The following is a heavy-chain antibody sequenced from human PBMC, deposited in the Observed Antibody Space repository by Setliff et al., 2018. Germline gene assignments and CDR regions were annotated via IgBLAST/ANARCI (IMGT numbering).Heavy chain of an antibody. V-gene: IGHV4-38-2*01. CDR1: GISISSGHY. J-gene: IGHJ3*02. D-gene: IGHD3-3*01. Sequence: TSETLSLTCGVSGISISSGHYWGWIRQPPGKGLEWIATIYHKGRTYYNPSLDSRVTISLDTSKNHFSLRLSSVTAADTAVYYCASPRRDDLDSPFDAFDIWGKGTKVTVSS. CDR3: ASPRRDDLDSPFDAFDI. CDR2: IYHKGRT.